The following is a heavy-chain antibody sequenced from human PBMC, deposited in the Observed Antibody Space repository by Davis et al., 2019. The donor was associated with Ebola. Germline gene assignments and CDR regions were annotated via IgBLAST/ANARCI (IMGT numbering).Heavy chain of an antibody. CDR2: INSDGSST. CDR3: ARDLVAYCSSTSCQDGFDP. D-gene: IGHD2-2*01. V-gene: IGHV3-74*01. J-gene: IGHJ5*02. CDR1: GFTFSSYW. Sequence: GESLKISCAASGFTFSSYWMHWVRQAPGKGLVWVSRINSDGSSTSYADSVKGRFTISRDNAKNTLYLQMNSLRAEDTAVYYCARDLVAYCSSTSCQDGFDPWGQGTLVTVSS.